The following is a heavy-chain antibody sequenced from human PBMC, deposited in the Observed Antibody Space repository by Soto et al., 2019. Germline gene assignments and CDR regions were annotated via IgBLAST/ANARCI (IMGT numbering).Heavy chain of an antibody. CDR3: ATVFDV. CDR1: GFTFRSHR. D-gene: IGHD4-17*01. V-gene: IGHV3-74*01. Sequence: EVQLVESGGGLVQPGGSLRVSCAASGFTFRSHRIHWVRQAPGKGLGWVSRIDTDGGGTSYADSVKGRFNITTDNAENTVYLQMNGLRVEDTAVYYCATVFDVWGQGTLVTVSS. J-gene: IGHJ4*02. CDR2: IDTDGGGT.